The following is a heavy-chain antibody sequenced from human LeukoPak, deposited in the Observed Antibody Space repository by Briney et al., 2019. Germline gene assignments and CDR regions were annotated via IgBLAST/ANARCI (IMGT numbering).Heavy chain of an antibody. J-gene: IGHJ6*02. CDR3: ARGCSGGSCYFGYYYYGMDV. CDR1: GFTFSSYG. Sequence: GGSLRLSCAASGFTFSSYGMHWVRQAPGKGLEWVAVIWYDGSNKYYADSVKGRFTISRDNSKNTLYLQMNSLRAEDTAAYYCARGCSGGSCYFGYYYYGMDVWGQGTTVTVSS. D-gene: IGHD2-15*01. CDR2: IWYDGSNK. V-gene: IGHV3-33*01.